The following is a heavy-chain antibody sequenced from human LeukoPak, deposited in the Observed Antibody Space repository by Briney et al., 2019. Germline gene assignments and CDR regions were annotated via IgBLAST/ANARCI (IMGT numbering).Heavy chain of an antibody. CDR1: GFTFSSYE. D-gene: IGHD1-14*01. Sequence: GGSLRLSCAASGFTFSSYEMNWVRQAPGKGLEWVSYISSSGSTKYYADSVKGRFTISRDNAKNSLYLQMNSLRADDTAVYYCARETPGSRVFDSWGQGTLVTVSS. V-gene: IGHV3-48*03. CDR3: ARETPGSRVFDS. CDR2: ISSSGSTK. J-gene: IGHJ4*02.